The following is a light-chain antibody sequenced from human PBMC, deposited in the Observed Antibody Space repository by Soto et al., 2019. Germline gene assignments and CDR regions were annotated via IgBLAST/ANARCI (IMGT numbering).Light chain of an antibody. V-gene: IGKV1-5*02. Sequence: DIQMTQSPSSLSASVGDRVTIICRASQSVSTRLAWYQQKPGKAPKVLIYDASSWAGGVPSRFSGSGSGTEFTLTISSLQPEDFATYYCQQSYSTPAITLGQGTRLEIK. CDR3: QQSYSTPAIT. CDR2: DAS. J-gene: IGKJ5*01. CDR1: QSVSTR.